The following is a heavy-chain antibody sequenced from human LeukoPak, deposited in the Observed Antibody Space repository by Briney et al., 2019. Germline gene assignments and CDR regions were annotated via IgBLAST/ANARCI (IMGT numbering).Heavy chain of an antibody. Sequence: GGSLRLSCAASGFTFSSYSMNWVRQAPGKGLEWVSSISSSSSYIYYADSVKGRFTISRDNAKNSLYLQMNSLRVEDTAVYYCARDGGSYLGDYWGQGTLVTVSS. J-gene: IGHJ4*02. CDR3: ARDGGSYLGDY. D-gene: IGHD1-26*01. CDR2: ISSSSSYI. V-gene: IGHV3-21*01. CDR1: GFTFSSYS.